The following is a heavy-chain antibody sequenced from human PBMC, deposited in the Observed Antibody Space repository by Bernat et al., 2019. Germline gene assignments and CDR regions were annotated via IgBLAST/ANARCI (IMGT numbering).Heavy chain of an antibody. CDR1: GFTFSSYA. D-gene: IGHD3-9*01. V-gene: IGHV3-30*01. Sequence: QVQLVESGGGVVQPGRSLRLSCAASGFTFSSYAMHWVRQAPGKGLEWVAVISYDGSNKYYADSVKGRFTISRDNSKNTLYLQMNSLRAEDTAVYYCAREVLRYSLYYYYMDVWGIGTTVTVSS. CDR2: ISYDGSNK. CDR3: AREVLRYSLYYYYMDV. J-gene: IGHJ6*03.